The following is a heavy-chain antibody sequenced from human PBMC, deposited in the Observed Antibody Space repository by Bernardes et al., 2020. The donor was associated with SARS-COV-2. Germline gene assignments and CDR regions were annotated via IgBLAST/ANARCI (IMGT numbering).Heavy chain of an antibody. D-gene: IGHD3-22*01. V-gene: IGHV3-7*03. CDR1: GFTFRNYW. CDR3: AKSGYHGYDHDY. J-gene: IGHJ4*02. CDR2: INQGSGIR. Sequence: GGSLRLSCAASGFTFRNYWMAWVRQAPGRGLEWVAIINQGSGIRYYVDSVGGRFTISRDDARNSLFLQMNSLRGEDTALYYCAKSGYHGYDHDYWGQGTVVTVSA.